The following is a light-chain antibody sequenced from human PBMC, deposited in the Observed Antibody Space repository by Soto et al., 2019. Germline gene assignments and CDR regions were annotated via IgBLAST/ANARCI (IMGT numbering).Light chain of an antibody. CDR3: STWDDGLSGVL. J-gene: IGLJ2*01. V-gene: IGLV1-44*01. CDR1: NSNIGSNT. CDR2: YDN. Sequence: QSVLTQPPSASGTPGQRVTISCSGSNSNIGSNTVNWYQQLPGTAPKLLIYYDNLRPSGVPDRISGSKSGTSASLAISGLQSDDEADYYCSTWDDGLSGVLFGGGTKVTVL.